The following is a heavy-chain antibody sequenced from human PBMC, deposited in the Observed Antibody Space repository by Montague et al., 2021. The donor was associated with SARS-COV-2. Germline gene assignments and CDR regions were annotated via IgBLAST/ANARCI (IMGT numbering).Heavy chain of an antibody. CDR1: GGSITTFPYN. Sequence: SETLSLTCTVSGGSITTFPYNWGWIRQPPGKGLEWIGNMYYSGSTYYNPSLKGRVTISIDTSKNQFSLKLSSVTAADTAVYYCARDDIVLQGVTKGMDVWGQGTTVTVSS. J-gene: IGHJ6*02. CDR3: ARDDIVLQGVTKGMDV. CDR2: MYYSGST. D-gene: IGHD3-10*01. V-gene: IGHV4-39*07.